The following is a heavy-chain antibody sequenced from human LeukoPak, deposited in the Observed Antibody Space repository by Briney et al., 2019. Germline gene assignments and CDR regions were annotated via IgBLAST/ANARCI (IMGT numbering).Heavy chain of an antibody. CDR3: ARDTGEYQLPLRWFDP. CDR2: IIPIFGTA. D-gene: IGHD2-2*01. J-gene: IGHJ5*02. Sequence: SVKVSCKASGGTFSSYAISWVRQAPGQGLEWMGGIIPIFGTANYAQKFQGRVTITADESTSTAYMELSSLRSEDTAVYYCARDTGEYQLPLRWFDPWGPGTLVTVSS. CDR1: GGTFSSYA. V-gene: IGHV1-69*01.